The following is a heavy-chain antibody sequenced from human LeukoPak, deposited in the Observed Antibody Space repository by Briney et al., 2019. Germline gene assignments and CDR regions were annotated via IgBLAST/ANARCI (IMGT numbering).Heavy chain of an antibody. J-gene: IGHJ4*02. CDR1: GDSISSYY. CDR3: ARSYYYFDY. Sequence: SETLSLTCTVSGDSISSYYWSWIRKPPGKGLEWIGYIYYSGSTNYNPSLKSRLTISVDTSKNQFSLKLSSVTAADTAVYYCARSYYYFDYWGQGTLVTVSS. D-gene: IGHD2-8*01. CDR2: IYYSGST. V-gene: IGHV4-59*01.